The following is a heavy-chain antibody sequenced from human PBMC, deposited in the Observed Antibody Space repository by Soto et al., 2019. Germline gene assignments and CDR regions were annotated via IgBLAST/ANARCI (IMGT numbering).Heavy chain of an antibody. CDR3: AGDSGYFGSGSPLDY. D-gene: IGHD3-10*01. J-gene: IGHJ4*02. CDR2: IYYSGST. Sequence: QVQLQESGPGLVKPSQTLSLTCTVSGGSISSASYYWSWIRQHPGKGLEYIGHIYYSGSTYYNPSLKSRVTISLDTSKNQFSLQLRSVTDADTAVYYCAGDSGYFGSGSPLDYWGQGTLVTVSS. V-gene: IGHV4-31*03. CDR1: GGSISSASYY.